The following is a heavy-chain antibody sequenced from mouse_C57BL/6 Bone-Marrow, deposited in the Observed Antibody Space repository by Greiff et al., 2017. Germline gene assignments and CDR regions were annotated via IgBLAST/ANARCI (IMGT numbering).Heavy chain of an antibody. V-gene: IGHV2-9-1*01. CDR3: ARKGLLSYFDY. D-gene: IGHD2-13*01. Sequence: QVQLKESGPGLVAPSQSLSITCTVSGFSLTSYAISWVRQPPGQGLEWLGVIWTGGGKNYNSAIKSRLSISKDNSKSQVYLKRNSLQKDDTDRYDGARKGLLSYFDYGGQGTTLTVSS. J-gene: IGHJ2*01. CDR1: GFSLTSYA. CDR2: IWTGGGK.